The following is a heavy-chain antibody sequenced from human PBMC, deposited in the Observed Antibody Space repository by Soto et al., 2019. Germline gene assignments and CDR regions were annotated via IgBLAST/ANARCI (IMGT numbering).Heavy chain of an antibody. V-gene: IGHV1-18*01. D-gene: IGHD1-20*01. CDR2: ISAYNGNT. CDR1: GYTFTSYG. CDR3: ASTTNWNELDYYYGMDV. J-gene: IGHJ6*02. Sequence: ASVQVSCKASGYTFTSYGISWVRQAPGQGLEWMGWISAYNGNTNYAQKLQGRVTMTTDTSTSTAYMELRSLRSDDTAVYYCASTTNWNELDYYYGMDVWGQGTTVTVSS.